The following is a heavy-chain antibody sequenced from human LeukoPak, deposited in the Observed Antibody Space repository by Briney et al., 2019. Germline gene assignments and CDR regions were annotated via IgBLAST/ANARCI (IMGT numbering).Heavy chain of an antibody. CDR2: INHSGST. CDR3: ASIDVEMATTLDY. D-gene: IGHD5-24*01. Sequence: SETLSLTCAVYGGSFSGYYWSWIRQPPGKGLEWIGEINHSGSTNYNPSLKSRVTISVDTSKNQFSLKLSSVTAADTAVYYCASIDVEMATTLDYWGQGTLVTVSS. V-gene: IGHV4-34*01. J-gene: IGHJ4*02. CDR1: GGSFSGYY.